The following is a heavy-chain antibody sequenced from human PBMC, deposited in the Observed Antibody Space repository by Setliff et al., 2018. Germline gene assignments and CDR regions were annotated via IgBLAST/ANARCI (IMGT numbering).Heavy chain of an antibody. CDR1: GGSISSSSYY. Sequence: SETLSLTCTVSGGSISSSSYYWGWIRQPPGKGLEWIGSMYYSGSTYYNPSLKSRVTISVDTSKNQFSLKLSSVTAAGTAGYYCARARGGDSSGWYLESEYFVYWGEGTLFSLSS. CDR2: MYYSGST. D-gene: IGHD6-19*01. V-gene: IGHV4-39*07. CDR3: ARARGGDSSGWYLESEYFVY. J-gene: IGHJ4*02.